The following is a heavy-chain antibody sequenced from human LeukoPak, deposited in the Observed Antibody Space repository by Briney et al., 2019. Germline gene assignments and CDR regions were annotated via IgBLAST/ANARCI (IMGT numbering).Heavy chain of an antibody. D-gene: IGHD5-18*01. J-gene: IGHJ4*02. CDR2: IIPIFGIA. Sequence: ASVKVSCKASGGTFSSYAISWVRQAPGQGLEWMGRIIPIFGIANYAQKFQGRVTITADKSTSTAYMELSSLRSEDTAVYYCARAPSVDTAMVIMYYFDYWGQGTLVTVSS. CDR3: ARAPSVDTAMVIMYYFDY. V-gene: IGHV1-69*04. CDR1: GGTFSSYA.